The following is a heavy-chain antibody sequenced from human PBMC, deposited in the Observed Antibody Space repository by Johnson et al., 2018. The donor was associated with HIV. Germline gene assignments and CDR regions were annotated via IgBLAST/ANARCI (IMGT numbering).Heavy chain of an antibody. CDR2: ISYDGSNK. D-gene: IGHD3-3*01. V-gene: IGHV3-30-3*01. Sequence: QVQLVESGGGVVQPGRSLRLSCEASGFSFSSYAMHWVRQAPGKGLEWVAVISYDGSNKYYADSVKVRFTISRDHSKNTLYLQMNNLRAEDTGGYYCARDTDDFWSGEGAFDIWGQGTMVTVSS. CDR1: GFSFSSYA. CDR3: ARDTDDFWSGEGAFDI. J-gene: IGHJ3*02.